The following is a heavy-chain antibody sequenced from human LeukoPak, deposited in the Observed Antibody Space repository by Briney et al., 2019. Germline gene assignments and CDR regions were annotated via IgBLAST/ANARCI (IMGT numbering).Heavy chain of an antibody. Sequence: GGSLRLSCAASGFTLSAYWMDWVRQAPGKGLVWVSRVKYDGSTTTYADSVKGRFTISRDNAKNILYLQMNSLRVEDTAVYYCARDLDWLLFDYWGQGTLVTVSS. CDR3: ARDLDWLLFDY. CDR2: VKYDGSTT. J-gene: IGHJ4*02. CDR1: GFTLSAYW. D-gene: IGHD3-9*01. V-gene: IGHV3-74*01.